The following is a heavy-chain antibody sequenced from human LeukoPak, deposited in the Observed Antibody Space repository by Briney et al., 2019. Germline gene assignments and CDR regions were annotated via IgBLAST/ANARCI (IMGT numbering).Heavy chain of an antibody. Sequence: GGSLRLSCAASGFTFSSYSMNWVRQAPGKGLEWVSSISSSSSYIYYADSVKGRFTISRDNAKNSLYLQMNSLRAGDTAVYYCASPGIAAAGTGDYWGQGTLVTVSS. J-gene: IGHJ4*02. CDR2: ISSSSSYI. CDR3: ASPGIAAAGTGDY. V-gene: IGHV3-21*01. CDR1: GFTFSSYS. D-gene: IGHD6-13*01.